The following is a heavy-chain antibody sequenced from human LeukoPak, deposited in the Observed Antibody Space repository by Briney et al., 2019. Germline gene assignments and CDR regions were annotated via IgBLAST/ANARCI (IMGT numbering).Heavy chain of an antibody. CDR3: AKYLNSSGWYSFDY. CDR1: GFTFSNHG. CDR2: IISSSRST. V-gene: IGHV3-23*01. J-gene: IGHJ4*02. D-gene: IGHD6-19*01. Sequence: PGGSLRLSCAASGFTFSNHGMNWVRQAPGKGLEWVSGIISSSRSTYYADSVKGRFTISRDNSKNTLYLQMNSLRAEDTAVYYCAKYLNSSGWYSFDYWGQGTLVTVSS.